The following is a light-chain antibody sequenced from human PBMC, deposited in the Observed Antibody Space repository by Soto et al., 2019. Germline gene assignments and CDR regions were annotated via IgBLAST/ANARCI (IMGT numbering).Light chain of an antibody. CDR1: QTISTY. V-gene: IGKV1-39*01. Sequence: DIQMTQSPSSLSASVGDRVTITCRASQTISTYLNWYQQKPGKAPRLLIYDASSLLSGVPSRFSGSGSRTDFTLTIASLQHEDFSTYCCQQRDSTPYTFGQGTKVEI. J-gene: IGKJ2*01. CDR3: QQRDSTPYT. CDR2: DAS.